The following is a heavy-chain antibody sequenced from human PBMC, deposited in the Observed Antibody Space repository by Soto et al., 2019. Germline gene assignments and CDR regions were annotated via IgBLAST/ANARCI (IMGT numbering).Heavy chain of an antibody. CDR3: ARDYYDSSGSAGGPFDC. V-gene: IGHV1-18*01. CDR1: GYTFTSYG. Sequence: ASVRVSCKASGYTFTSYGISWVRQAPGQGLEWMGWISAYNGNTNYAQKLQGRVTMTTDTSTSTAYMELRSLRSDDTAVYDCARDYYDSSGSAGGPFDCWGQGTLLTVSS. CDR2: ISAYNGNT. J-gene: IGHJ4*02. D-gene: IGHD3-22*01.